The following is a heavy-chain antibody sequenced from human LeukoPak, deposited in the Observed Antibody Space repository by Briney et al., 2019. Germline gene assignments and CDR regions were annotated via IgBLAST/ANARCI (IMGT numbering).Heavy chain of an antibody. V-gene: IGHV3-9*01. CDR2: ISWNSGSI. J-gene: IGHJ4*02. D-gene: IGHD4/OR15-4a*01. Sequence: GGSLRLSCAASGFTFTTYWMHWVRQAPGKGLEWVSGISWNSGSIGYADSVKGRFTISRDNAKNSLYLQMNSLRAEDTALYYCAKDMGPPTMGGVAAMGGCFDYWGQGTLVTASS. CDR3: AKDMGPPTMGGVAAMGGCFDY. CDR1: GFTFTTYW.